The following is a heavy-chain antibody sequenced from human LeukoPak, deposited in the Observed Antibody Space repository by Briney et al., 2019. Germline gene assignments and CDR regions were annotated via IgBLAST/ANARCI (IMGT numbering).Heavy chain of an antibody. D-gene: IGHD6-19*01. CDR3: AREETQWLALDY. CDR1: GYTFSNYG. Sequence: ASVKVSCKASGYTFSNYGITWVRQAPGQGLEWMGWIATYNGDTNYAQKIQGRVTITTDTSTSTAYMELRSLRSDDTAVYYCAREETQWLALDYWGQGTLVTVSS. V-gene: IGHV1-18*01. CDR2: IATYNGDT. J-gene: IGHJ4*02.